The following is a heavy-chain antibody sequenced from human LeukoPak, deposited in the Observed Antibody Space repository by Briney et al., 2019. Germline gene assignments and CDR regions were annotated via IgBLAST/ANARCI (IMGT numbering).Heavy chain of an antibody. V-gene: IGHV1-69*05. CDR1: GGTFSSYA. Sequence: GASVKVSCKASGGTFSSYAISWVRQAPGQGLEWMGGIIPIFGTANYAQKVQGRVTITTDESTSTAYMELSSLRSEDTAVYYCARGRPFDIVVVPAAIQYNNWFDPWGQGTLVTVSS. CDR3: ARGRPFDIVVVPAAIQYNNWFDP. D-gene: IGHD2-2*01. CDR2: IIPIFGTA. J-gene: IGHJ5*02.